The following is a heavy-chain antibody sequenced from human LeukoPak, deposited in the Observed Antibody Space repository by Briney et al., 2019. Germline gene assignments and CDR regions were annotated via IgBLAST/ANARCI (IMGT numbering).Heavy chain of an antibody. Sequence: GSLRLSCAASGFNFSTYSMTWVRQAPGKGLEWVSSISSSSSYIFYADSMRGRFTISRDNAKNSLYLQMNSLRAEDTAVYYCARDASPISAIFGTDYWGQGTLVTVSS. J-gene: IGHJ4*02. CDR1: GFNFSTYS. V-gene: IGHV3-21*01. CDR2: ISSSSSYI. D-gene: IGHD3-3*01. CDR3: ARDASPISAIFGTDY.